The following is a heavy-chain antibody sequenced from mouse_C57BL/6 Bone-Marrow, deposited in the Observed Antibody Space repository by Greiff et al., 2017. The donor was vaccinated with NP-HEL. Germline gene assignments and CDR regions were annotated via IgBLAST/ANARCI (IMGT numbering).Heavy chain of an antibody. CDR3: ARDYYGSSWWYFDD. V-gene: IGHV5-4*01. D-gene: IGHD1-1*01. CDR2: ISDGGSYT. J-gene: IGHJ1*03. Sequence: EVHLVESGGGLVKPGGSLKLSCAASGFTFSSYAMSWVRQTPEKRLEWVATISDGGSYTYYPDNVKGRFTISRDNAKNNLYLQMSHLKSEDTAMYYCARDYYGSSWWYFDDWGTGTTVTVSS. CDR1: GFTFSSYA.